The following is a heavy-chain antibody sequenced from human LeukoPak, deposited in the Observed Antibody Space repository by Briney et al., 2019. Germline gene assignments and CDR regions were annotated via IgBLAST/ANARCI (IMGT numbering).Heavy chain of an antibody. CDR3: ARWVLRYFDWTKISWFDP. CDR2: INHSGST. V-gene: IGHV4-34*01. Sequence: PSETLSLTCAVYGGSFSGYYWSWIRQPPGKGLEWIGEINHSGSTNYNPSLKSRVTISVDTSKNQFSLKLSSVTAADTAVYYCARWVLRYFDWTKISWFDPWGQGTLATVSS. CDR1: GGSFSGYY. D-gene: IGHD3-9*01. J-gene: IGHJ5*02.